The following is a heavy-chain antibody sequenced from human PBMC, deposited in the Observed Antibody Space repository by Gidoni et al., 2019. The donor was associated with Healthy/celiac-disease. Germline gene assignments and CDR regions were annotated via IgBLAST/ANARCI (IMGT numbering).Heavy chain of an antibody. J-gene: IGHJ6*02. Sequence: QLQLQESGPGLVKPSETLSLTCTVSGGSISSSSYYWGWIRQPPGKGLEWLGSIYYSGSTYYNPSLKSRVTISVDTSKNQFSLKLSSVTAADTAVYYCAREGELLRRAYYYYGMDVWGQGTTVTVSS. CDR2: IYYSGST. D-gene: IGHD1-26*01. CDR3: AREGELLRRAYYYYGMDV. V-gene: IGHV4-39*07. CDR1: GGSISSSSYY.